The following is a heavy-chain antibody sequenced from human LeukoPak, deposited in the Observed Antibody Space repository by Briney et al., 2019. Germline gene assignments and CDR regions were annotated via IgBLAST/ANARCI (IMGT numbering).Heavy chain of an antibody. Sequence: AASVTVSCKVSRYTLTELSMHWVRQAPGKGLEWMGGFDPEDGETIYAQKFQGRVTMTEDTSTDTAYMELSSLRSEDTAVYYCATDKILNYYDSSGYYMSDYWGQGTLVTVSS. CDR2: FDPEDGET. CDR1: RYTLTELS. V-gene: IGHV1-24*01. D-gene: IGHD3-22*01. J-gene: IGHJ4*02. CDR3: ATDKILNYYDSSGYYMSDY.